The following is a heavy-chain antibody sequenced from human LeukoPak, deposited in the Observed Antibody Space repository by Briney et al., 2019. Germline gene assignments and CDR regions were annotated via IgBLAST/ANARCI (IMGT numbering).Heavy chain of an antibody. D-gene: IGHD6-19*01. Sequence: PGRSLRLSCAASGFTFDDYAMHWVRQAPGKGLEWVSGISWNSGSIGYADSVKGRFTISRDNAKNSLYLQMNSLRAEDTALYYCEKDGAEIKMAGGYFQHWGQGTLVSV. CDR1: GFTFDDYA. J-gene: IGHJ1*01. V-gene: IGHV3-9*01. CDR3: EKDGAEIKMAGGYFQH. CDR2: ISWNSGSI.